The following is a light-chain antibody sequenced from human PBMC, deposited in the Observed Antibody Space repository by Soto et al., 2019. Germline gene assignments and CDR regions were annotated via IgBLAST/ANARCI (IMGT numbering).Light chain of an antibody. CDR3: LQDYNYPRT. Sequence: ALQLTQSASSLSTYVGDRVTITCRASQDIRAELGWYQQKPGKAPKLLIYGATTLQSGVPSRFSGSGSGTDFTLTISGLQPEDFATYYCLQDYNYPRTFGQGTKV. J-gene: IGKJ1*01. CDR2: GAT. V-gene: IGKV1-6*01. CDR1: QDIRAE.